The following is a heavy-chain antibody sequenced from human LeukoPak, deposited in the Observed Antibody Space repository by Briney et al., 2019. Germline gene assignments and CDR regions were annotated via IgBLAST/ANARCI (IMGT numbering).Heavy chain of an antibody. CDR1: GFTFSSYT. CDR2: ITGSSNYI. J-gene: IGHJ4*02. D-gene: IGHD3-10*01. Sequence: GGSLRLSCEASGFTFSSYTMHWVRQAPGKGLEWVSSITGSSNYIYYGDSMKGRFTISRDNAKNSLYLQMNSLRAEDTAVYYCARFQSGGIDYWGQGTLVTVSS. CDR3: ARFQSGGIDY. V-gene: IGHV3-21*01.